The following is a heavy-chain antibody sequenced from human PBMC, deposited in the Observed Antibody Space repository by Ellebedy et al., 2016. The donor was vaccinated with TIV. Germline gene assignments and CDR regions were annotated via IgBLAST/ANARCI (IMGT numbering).Heavy chain of an antibody. D-gene: IGHD6-19*01. CDR1: GFRLSTHG. CDR2: KRFDGRME. V-gene: IGHV3-30*02. Sequence: GESLKISCVASGFRLSTHGMHWVRQAPGKGLEWVAFKRFDGRMEYNGDSVKGRFIISRDVSQNTLYLQMNRLRAEDTAMYYCTRGTNSPPGAVAGTGFDCWGQGTLVIVSS. J-gene: IGHJ4*02. CDR3: TRGTNSPPGAVAGTGFDC.